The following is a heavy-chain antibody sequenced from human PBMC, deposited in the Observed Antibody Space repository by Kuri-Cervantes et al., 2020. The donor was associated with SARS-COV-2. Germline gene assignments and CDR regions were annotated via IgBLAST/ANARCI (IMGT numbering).Heavy chain of an antibody. V-gene: IGHV3-23*01. Sequence: GESLKISCAASGFTFSSYAMSWVRQAPGKGLEWVSAISGSGGSTYYADSVKGRLTISRDNSKNTLYLQMNSLRVEDTAVYYCATRPLTTVIRGGFLDYWGQGTLVTVSS. CDR3: ATRPLTTVIRGGFLDY. D-gene: IGHD2/OR15-2a*01. CDR2: ISGSGGST. J-gene: IGHJ4*02. CDR1: GFTFSSYA.